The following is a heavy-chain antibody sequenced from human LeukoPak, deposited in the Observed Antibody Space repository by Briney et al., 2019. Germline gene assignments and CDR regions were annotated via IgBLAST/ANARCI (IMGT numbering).Heavy chain of an antibody. Sequence: PGGSLRLSCAASGFTFSDYGMHWVRQAPGKGLEWVAVTWYDGGNKYYADSVKGRSTISKDNSKNTVDPQMNSLRAEDTAVYYCARLGSGWVFDYWGQGTLVTVSS. CDR3: ARLGSGWVFDY. CDR2: TWYDGGNK. J-gene: IGHJ4*02. V-gene: IGHV3-33*01. D-gene: IGHD6-19*01. CDR1: GFTFSDYG.